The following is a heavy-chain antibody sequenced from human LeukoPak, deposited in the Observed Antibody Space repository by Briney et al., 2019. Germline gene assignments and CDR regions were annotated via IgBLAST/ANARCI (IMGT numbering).Heavy chain of an antibody. J-gene: IGHJ4*02. CDR3: AKPLTIAARSLPGNFDY. V-gene: IGHV3-23*01. Sequence: PGGSLRLSCAASGFTFSSYVMSWVRQAPGKGLEWVSAISGSGGSTYYADSVKGRFTISRDNSKNTLYLQMNSLRAEDTAVYYCAKPLTIAARSLPGNFDYWGQGTLVTVSS. D-gene: IGHD6-6*01. CDR1: GFTFSSYV. CDR2: ISGSGGST.